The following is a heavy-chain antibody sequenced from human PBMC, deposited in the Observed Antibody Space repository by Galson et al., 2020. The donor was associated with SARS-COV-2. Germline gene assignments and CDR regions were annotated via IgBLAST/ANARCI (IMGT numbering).Heavy chain of an antibody. V-gene: IGHV3-23*01. Sequence: GGSLRLSCAASGFAFSTYALSWVRQAPGRGLEWVSAISARGDATYYADSVKGRFTISRDNSKNTLYLQMNSLRAEDTAVYYCAKDYDILTVPIWGQGTLVTVSS. D-gene: IGHD3-9*01. CDR2: ISARGDAT. J-gene: IGHJ4*02. CDR3: AKDYDILTVPI. CDR1: GFAFSTYA.